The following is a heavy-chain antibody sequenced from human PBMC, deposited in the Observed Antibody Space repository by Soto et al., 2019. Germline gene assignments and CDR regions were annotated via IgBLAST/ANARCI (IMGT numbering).Heavy chain of an antibody. CDR2: ISYGGSNK. D-gene: IGHD5-18*01. J-gene: IGHJ4*02. Sequence: GGSLRLSCAASGFTFSSYGMHWVRQAPGKGLEWVAVISYGGSNKYYADSVKGRFTISRDNSKNTLYLQMNSLRAEDTAVYYCAKDRGRGYSYGLNWGQGTLVTVSS. CDR3: AKDRGRGYSYGLN. V-gene: IGHV3-30*18. CDR1: GFTFSSYG.